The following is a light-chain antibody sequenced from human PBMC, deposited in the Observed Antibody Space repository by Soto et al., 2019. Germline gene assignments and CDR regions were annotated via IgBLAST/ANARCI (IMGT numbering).Light chain of an antibody. V-gene: IGLV2-11*01. CDR2: DVS. J-gene: IGLJ1*01. CDR3: CSYAGSPYV. Sequence: QSALTQPRSVSGSPGQSVTISCTGTSSDVGGYNYVSWYQQHPGKAPKLMIYDVSERPSGVPDRFSGSKSGNTASLTISGLQAEDEADYYCCSYAGSPYVFGTGT. CDR1: SSDVGGYNY.